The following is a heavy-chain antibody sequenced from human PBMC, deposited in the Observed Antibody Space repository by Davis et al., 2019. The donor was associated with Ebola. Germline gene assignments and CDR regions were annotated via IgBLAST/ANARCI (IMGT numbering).Heavy chain of an antibody. CDR3: ARDRGSPLRTRGHDY. V-gene: IGHV3-7*01. CDR2: IKQDGSEK. Sequence: GESLKISCAASGFTFSSYWMSWVRQAPGKGLEWVANIKQDGSEKYYVDSVKGRFTISRDNAKNSLYLQMNSLRAEDTAVYYCARDRGSPLRTRGHDYWGQGILVTVSS. D-gene: IGHD3-16*01. CDR1: GFTFSSYW. J-gene: IGHJ4*02.